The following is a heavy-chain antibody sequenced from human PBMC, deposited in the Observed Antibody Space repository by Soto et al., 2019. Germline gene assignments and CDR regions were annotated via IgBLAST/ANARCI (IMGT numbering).Heavy chain of an antibody. J-gene: IGHJ4*02. CDR3: GAQDYVAKGYYVEP. D-gene: IGHD4-17*01. V-gene: IGHV4-39*01. Sequence: QLQLQESGPGLVNPSETLSLTCTVSSGSISSSRSYWGCIRQPPGTWQEWIGSISYRGNTYYNPSLKSSVTISIESSKTQVSLQLNSVTTADTAVYYCGAQDYVAKGYYVEPWCKGILVTVSS. CDR2: ISYRGNT. CDR1: SGSISSSRSY.